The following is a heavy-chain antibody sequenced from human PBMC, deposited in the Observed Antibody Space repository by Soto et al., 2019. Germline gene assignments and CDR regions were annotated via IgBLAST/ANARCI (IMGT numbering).Heavy chain of an antibody. J-gene: IGHJ5*02. Sequence: SVKVSCKASGGTFSNYAITWVRQAPGQGLEWLGRIIPIFGTRDYAQKFQGRVTISTDESTTTTYMELSSLRSDDTAVYYFAKDGGREGYFGNWFDPWGQGTLVTVSS. V-gene: IGHV1-69*05. CDR3: AKDGGREGYFGNWFDP. CDR1: GGTFSNYA. CDR2: IIPIFGTR. D-gene: IGHD2-15*01.